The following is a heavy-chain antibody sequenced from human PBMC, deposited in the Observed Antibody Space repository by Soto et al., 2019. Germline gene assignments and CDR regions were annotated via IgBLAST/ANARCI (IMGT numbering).Heavy chain of an antibody. Sequence: GESLKISCQGSGFSFTTSWIAWVRQMPGKGLEWMGLIYPGDSDTRYSPSFQGQVTISADKSISTAYLQWSSLKASDTAMYYCARLDGIAAAEDVDYWGQGTLVTVSS. V-gene: IGHV5-51*01. CDR3: ARLDGIAAAEDVDY. CDR1: GFSFTTSW. CDR2: IYPGDSDT. D-gene: IGHD6-13*01. J-gene: IGHJ4*02.